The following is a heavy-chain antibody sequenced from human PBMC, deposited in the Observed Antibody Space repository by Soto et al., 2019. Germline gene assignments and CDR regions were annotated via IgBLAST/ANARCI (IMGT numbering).Heavy chain of an antibody. CDR1: GFTFSSYG. J-gene: IGHJ6*02. CDR2: ISYDGSNK. CDR3: AKDGYSSSWYVRYYYYYGMDV. D-gene: IGHD6-13*01. Sequence: QVQLVESGEGVVQPGRSLRLSCAASGFTFSSYGMHWVRQAPGKGLEWVAVISYDGSNKYYADSVKGRFTISRDNSKNTLYLQMNSLRAEDTAVYYCAKDGYSSSWYVRYYYYYGMDVWGQGTTVTVSS. V-gene: IGHV3-30*18.